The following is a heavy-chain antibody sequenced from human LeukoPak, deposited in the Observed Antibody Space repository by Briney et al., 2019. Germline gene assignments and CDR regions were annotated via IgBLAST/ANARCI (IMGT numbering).Heavy chain of an antibody. V-gene: IGHV3-74*01. CDR2: TNPAGTSA. Sequence: GGSLRLSCAASGFTFTKYWMHWVRQAPGEGLEWVSRTNPAGTSASYAGSVRGRFTIFRDNANNTVYLQMSSLRAEDTAVYYCASPELDYWGQGTLVTVSS. J-gene: IGHJ4*02. CDR1: GFTFTKYW. CDR3: ASPELDY.